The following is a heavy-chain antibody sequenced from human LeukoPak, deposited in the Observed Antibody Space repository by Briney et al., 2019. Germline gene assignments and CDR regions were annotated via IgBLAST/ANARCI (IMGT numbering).Heavy chain of an antibody. CDR3: ASLRHYYDILTGYSHDAFDI. CDR2: IYYSGST. CDR1: GGSISSYY. Sequence: SETLSLTCTVSGGSISSYYWSWIRQPPGKRLEWIGYIYYSGSTNYNPSLKSRVTISVDTSKNQFSLKLSSVTAAGTAVYYCASLRHYYDILTGYSHDAFDIWGQGTMVTVSS. J-gene: IGHJ3*02. V-gene: IGHV4-59*01. D-gene: IGHD3-9*01.